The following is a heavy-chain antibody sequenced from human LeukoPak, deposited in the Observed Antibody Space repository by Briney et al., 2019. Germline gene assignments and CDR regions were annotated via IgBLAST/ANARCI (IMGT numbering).Heavy chain of an antibody. Sequence: ASVKVSCKASGYTFTDYYLHWVRQAPGQGLEWMGWINPNSGDTDYAQKFQGRVTMTRDTSISTAYMELSRLRYDDTAVYYCAKGLTGYQFDYWGQGTLVTVSS. CDR2: INPNSGDT. J-gene: IGHJ4*02. V-gene: IGHV1-2*02. CDR3: AKGLTGYQFDY. CDR1: GYTFTDYY. D-gene: IGHD3-9*01.